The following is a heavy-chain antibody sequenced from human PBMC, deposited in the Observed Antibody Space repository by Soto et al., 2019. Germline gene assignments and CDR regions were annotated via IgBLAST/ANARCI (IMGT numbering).Heavy chain of an antibody. V-gene: IGHV1-69*05. J-gene: IGHJ4*02. CDR1: GGTFGGYG. D-gene: IGHD3-16*01. CDR2: IAPLFAAA. Sequence: QVQLEQSAAEVKKPGSSVKVSCKASGGTFGGYGLNWVRQAPGQGLEWMGGIAPLFAAANYAQKFQGRVTIXGXACXGNLGLHSLRPDDTAMYYCARGGTWYAHSGRPYHYTAKLDSWGQGTRVSVSS. CDR3: ARGGTWYAHSGRPYHYTAKLDS.